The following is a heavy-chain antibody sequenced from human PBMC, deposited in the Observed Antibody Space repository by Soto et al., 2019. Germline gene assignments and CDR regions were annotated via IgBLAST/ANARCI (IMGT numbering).Heavy chain of an antibody. J-gene: IGHJ4*02. Sequence: SETLSLTCTVSGGSISGYYWSWIQQSPGKGLEWIGYIHYSGSTNYNPSLKSRVTISVDTSKNQFSLKLSSVTAADTAVYYCARHTPYYGSGSYYTPYDYWGQGTLVTVSS. CDR3: ARHTPYYGSGSYYTPYDY. CDR2: IHYSGST. V-gene: IGHV4-59*08. CDR1: GGSISGYY. D-gene: IGHD3-10*01.